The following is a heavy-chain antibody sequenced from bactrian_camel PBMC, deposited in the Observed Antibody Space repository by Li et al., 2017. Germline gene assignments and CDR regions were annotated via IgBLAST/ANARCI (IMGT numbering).Heavy chain of an antibody. D-gene: IGHD3*01. CDR3: AADHIGGLWYESSRVRY. CDR1: GFTNIPFTKYS. J-gene: IGHJ4*01. V-gene: IGHV3S40*01. Sequence: VQLVESGGDSVHPGGSLRLSCAASGFTNIPFTKYSFNWVRQAPGKGLEWVSAIDGGGTTDYADSLKGRFTISRDNAENTVYLEMNNLKPEDTAMYYCAADHIGGLWYESSRVRYWGQGTQVTVS. CDR2: IDGGGTT.